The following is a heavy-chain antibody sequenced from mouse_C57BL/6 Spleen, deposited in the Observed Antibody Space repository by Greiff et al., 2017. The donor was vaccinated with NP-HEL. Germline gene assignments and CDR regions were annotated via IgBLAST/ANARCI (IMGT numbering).Heavy chain of an antibody. J-gene: IGHJ2*01. V-gene: IGHV5-4*01. CDR2: ISDGGSYT. CDR3: ARDEHDGSSYDY. D-gene: IGHD1-1*01. CDR1: GFTFSSYA. Sequence: EVNVVESGGGLVKPGGSLKLSCAASGFTFSSYAMSWVRQTPEKRLEWVATISDGGSYTYYPDNVKGRFTISRDNAKNNLYLQMSHLKSEDTAMYYCARDEHDGSSYDYWGQGTTLTVSS.